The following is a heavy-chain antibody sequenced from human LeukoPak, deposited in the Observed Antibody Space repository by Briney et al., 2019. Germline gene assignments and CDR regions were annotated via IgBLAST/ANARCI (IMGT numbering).Heavy chain of an antibody. Sequence: SETLSLTCAVYGGSFSGYYWSWIRQPPGKGLEWIGEINHSGSTNYNPSLKSRVTISVDTSKNQFSLKLSSVTAADTAVYYCARAPGPYSYYFDYWGQGTLVTVSS. V-gene: IGHV4-34*01. CDR2: INHSGST. CDR1: GGSFSGYY. D-gene: IGHD2-15*01. J-gene: IGHJ4*02. CDR3: ARAPGPYSYYFDY.